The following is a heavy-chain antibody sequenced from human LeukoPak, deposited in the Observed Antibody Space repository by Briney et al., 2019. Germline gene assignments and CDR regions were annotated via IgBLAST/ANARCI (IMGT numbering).Heavy chain of an antibody. CDR1: GFTFSSYA. CDR3: AKLIAVAGTDDY. D-gene: IGHD6-19*01. V-gene: IGHV3-23*01. J-gene: IGHJ4*02. CDR2: ISDSGDST. Sequence: GGSLRLSCAASGFTFSSYAMSWVRQAPGKGLEWVSSISDSGDSTYYADSVKGRFTISRDNSKNTLYLQMNSLRAEDTAVYYCAKLIAVAGTDDYWGQGTLVTVS.